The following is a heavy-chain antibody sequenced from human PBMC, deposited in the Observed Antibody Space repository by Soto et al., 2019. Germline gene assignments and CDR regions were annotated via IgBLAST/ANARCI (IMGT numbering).Heavy chain of an antibody. CDR3: ARDESGYEKTYYYYYMDV. V-gene: IGHV3-21*01. J-gene: IGHJ6*03. CDR1: GFTFSSYS. D-gene: IGHD5-12*01. CDR2: ISSSSSYI. Sequence: GSLRLSCAASGFTFSSYSMNWVRQAPGKGLEWVSSISSSSSYIYYADSVKGRFTISRDNAKNSLYLQMNSLRAEDTAVYYCARDESGYEKTYYYYYMDVWGKGTTVTVSS.